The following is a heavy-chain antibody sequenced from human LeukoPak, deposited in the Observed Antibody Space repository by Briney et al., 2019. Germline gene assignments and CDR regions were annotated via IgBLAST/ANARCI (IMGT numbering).Heavy chain of an antibody. D-gene: IGHD1-1*01. CDR3: VRYDVEARRFDY. CDR2: INNEGSGT. J-gene: IGHJ4*02. CDR1: GFTFSGYW. Sequence: GGSLRLSCAASGFTFSGYWMHWVRQAPGKGLVWVSRINNEGSGTDYADSVKGRFTISRDNVENTLYLQMNSLSAEDTAMYYCVRYDVEARRFDYWGQGTLVTVSS. V-gene: IGHV3-74*01.